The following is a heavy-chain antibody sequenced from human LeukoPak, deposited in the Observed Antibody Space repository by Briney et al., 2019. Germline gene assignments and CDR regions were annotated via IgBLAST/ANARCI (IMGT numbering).Heavy chain of an antibody. Sequence: SETLSLTCAVYGGSFSGYYWSWIRQPPGKGLEWIGEINHSGSTNYNPSLKSRVTFSVDTSKNQFSLKLSSVTAADTAVYYCARLRIVVVPAANYYYYYGMDVWGQGTTVTVSS. D-gene: IGHD2-2*01. CDR1: GGSFSGYY. V-gene: IGHV4-34*01. CDR2: INHSGST. CDR3: ARLRIVVVPAANYYYYYGMDV. J-gene: IGHJ6*02.